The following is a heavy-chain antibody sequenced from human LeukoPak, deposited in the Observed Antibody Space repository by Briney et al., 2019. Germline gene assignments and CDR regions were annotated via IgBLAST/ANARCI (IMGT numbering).Heavy chain of an antibody. Sequence: GGSLRLSCTTSGLTFSTSGFNWVRQAPGKGLEWVASIGPTGFDRYHADSIKGRFTISRDNANNFLYLQMDSLRAEDTTVYYCATETNGRHYDYWGQGTLLTASS. V-gene: IGHV3-21*06. J-gene: IGHJ4*02. CDR1: GLTFSTSG. CDR3: ATETNGRHYDY. D-gene: IGHD1-14*01. CDR2: IGPTGFDR.